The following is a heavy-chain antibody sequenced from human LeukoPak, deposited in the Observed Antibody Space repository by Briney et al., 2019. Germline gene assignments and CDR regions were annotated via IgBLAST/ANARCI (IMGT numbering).Heavy chain of an antibody. CDR3: AKDLGYYSSYYYGMDV. D-gene: IGHD4-11*01. V-gene: IGHV3-30*04. CDR1: GFTFSSYA. CDR2: ISYDGRSK. Sequence: GGSLRLSCAASGFTFSSYAMHWVRQAPGKGLEWVAVISYDGRSKYYGDSVKGRFTISRDNSKNTLYLQMNSLRAEDSAVYYCAKDLGYYSSYYYGMDVWGQGTTVTVSS. J-gene: IGHJ6*02.